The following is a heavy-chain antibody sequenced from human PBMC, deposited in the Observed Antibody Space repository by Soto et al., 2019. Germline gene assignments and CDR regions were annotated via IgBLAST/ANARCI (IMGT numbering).Heavy chain of an antibody. D-gene: IGHD6-19*01. J-gene: IGHJ4*02. V-gene: IGHV3-33*01. Sequence: PVVSLRISCATSGFTFTSFTMHWVRQAPGKGLEWVAVIWYYGSNKYYADSVKGRFTISRDNSKNTLYLQMNSLRAEDTAVYYCARDWGYSSGWYYFDYWGQGTLVTVSS. CDR3: ARDWGYSSGWYYFDY. CDR2: IWYYGSNK. CDR1: GFTFTSFT.